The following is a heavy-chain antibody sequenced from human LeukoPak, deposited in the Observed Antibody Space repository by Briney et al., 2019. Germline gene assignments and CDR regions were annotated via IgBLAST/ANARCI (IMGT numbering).Heavy chain of an antibody. Sequence: GESLKISCKSSGYIFTSCWSCGLREMPGKVLGVVGIMYHGNSDTRYSPPFQGQVTISADKSITTAYLQWSSLKASDTAMYYCARTPPPSIAVAVGPYYFDYWGQGTLVTVSS. CDR3: ARTPPPSIAVAVGPYYFDY. CDR2: MYHGNSDT. J-gene: IGHJ4*02. CDR1: GYIFTSCW. D-gene: IGHD6-19*01. V-gene: IGHV5-51*01.